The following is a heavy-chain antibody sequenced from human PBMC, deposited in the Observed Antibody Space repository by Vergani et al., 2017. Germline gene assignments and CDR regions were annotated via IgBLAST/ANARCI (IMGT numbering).Heavy chain of an antibody. CDR2: IYTSGST. CDR1: CGSISSGSYY. Sequence: QVQLQESGPGLVKPSQTLSLTCTVSCGSISSGSYYWSWIRQPAGKGLEWIGRIYTSGSTNYNLSLKSGVTISVDTSKNQFSLKPSSVTAADTAVYYCASFRGGKYYYDSSGYSTAFDIWGQGTMVTVSS. V-gene: IGHV4-61*02. J-gene: IGHJ3*02. D-gene: IGHD3-22*01. CDR3: ASFRGGKYYYDSSGYSTAFDI.